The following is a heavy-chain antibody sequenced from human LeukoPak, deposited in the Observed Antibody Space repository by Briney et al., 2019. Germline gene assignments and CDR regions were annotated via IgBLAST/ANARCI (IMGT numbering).Heavy chain of an antibody. J-gene: IGHJ2*01. CDR2: ISSSSSTI. CDR1: GFTFSSYW. D-gene: IGHD5-12*01. Sequence: GGSLRLSCAASGFTFSSYWMSWVRQAPGKGLEWVSYISSSSSTIYYADSVKGRFTISRDNAKNSLYLQMNSLRAEDTAVYYCARRLGGGYHWYFDLWGRGTLVTVSS. V-gene: IGHV3-48*01. CDR3: ARRLGGGYHWYFDL.